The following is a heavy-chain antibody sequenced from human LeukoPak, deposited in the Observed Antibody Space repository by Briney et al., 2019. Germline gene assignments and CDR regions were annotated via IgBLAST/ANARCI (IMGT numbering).Heavy chain of an antibody. CDR2: ISGSGGST. Sequence: GGTLRLSCAASGITFSSYGMSWVRQAPGKGLEWVSVISGSGGSTYYADSVKGRFTISRDNSKNTVYLQMNTLRAEDTAVYYCAKDKGQRDNWGQGTLVTVSS. D-gene: IGHD6-25*01. V-gene: IGHV3-23*01. J-gene: IGHJ4*02. CDR3: AKDKGQRDN. CDR1: GITFSSYG.